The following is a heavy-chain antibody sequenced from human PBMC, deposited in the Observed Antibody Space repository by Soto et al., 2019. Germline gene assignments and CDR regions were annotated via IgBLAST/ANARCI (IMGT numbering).Heavy chain of an antibody. D-gene: IGHD4-17*01. CDR1: GGSISSYY. Sequence: PSETLSLTCTVSGGSISSYYWSWIRQPPGKGLEWIGYIYYSGSTNYNPSLKSRVTISVDTSKNQFSLRLSSVTAADTAVYYCARDLIGGDSHWYFDLWGRGTLVTVSS. J-gene: IGHJ2*01. V-gene: IGHV4-59*01. CDR2: IYYSGST. CDR3: ARDLIGGDSHWYFDL.